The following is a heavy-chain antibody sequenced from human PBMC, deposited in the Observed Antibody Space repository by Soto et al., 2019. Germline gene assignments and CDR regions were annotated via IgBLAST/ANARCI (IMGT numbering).Heavy chain of an antibody. V-gene: IGHV5-51*01. CDR2: IYPADWDT. CDR3: ARLGYDSSECPFDY. CDR1: GYSFSIFW. D-gene: IGHD3-22*01. Sequence: PLEALKISRNGSGYSFSIFWIVWLRQIPGKVLEWMGVIYPADWDTRYSPSFEGQFTISADKSFITVYLQCIILKPSDTAMFHFARLGYDSSECPFDYWGQGTLVTVSS. J-gene: IGHJ4*02.